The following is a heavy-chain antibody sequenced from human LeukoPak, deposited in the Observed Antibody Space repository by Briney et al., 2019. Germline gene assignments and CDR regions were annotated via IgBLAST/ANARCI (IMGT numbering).Heavy chain of an antibody. V-gene: IGHV3-73*01. CDR3: AKVPGSGYYYDYFDY. CDR1: GFTFSGSA. Sequence: GGSLRLSCAASGFTFSGSAMHWVRQASGKWLEWVGRIRSKANSYATAYAASVKGRFTISRDNSKNTLYLQMNSLRAEDTAVYYCAKVPGSGYYYDYFDYWGQGTLVTVSS. D-gene: IGHD3-22*01. CDR2: IRSKANSYAT. J-gene: IGHJ4*02.